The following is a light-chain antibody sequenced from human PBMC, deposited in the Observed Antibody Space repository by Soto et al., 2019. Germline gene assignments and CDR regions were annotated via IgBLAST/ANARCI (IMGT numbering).Light chain of an antibody. Sequence: EIVLTQSPGTLSLSPGERATLSCRASQSVSSSYLAWYQQKPGQAPRLLIYGASSRATGIPDRFSGSGSGTDFTLTISRLEPEDFAVYYCQQYGSSPPRFTFGPGTNV. CDR1: QSVSSSY. J-gene: IGKJ3*01. CDR3: QQYGSSPPRFT. V-gene: IGKV3-20*01. CDR2: GAS.